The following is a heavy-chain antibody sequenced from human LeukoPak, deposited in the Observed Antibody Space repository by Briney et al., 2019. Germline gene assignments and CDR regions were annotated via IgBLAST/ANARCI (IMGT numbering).Heavy chain of an antibody. CDR2: INHSGSS. Sequence: SETLPLTCAVYGGSFSGYYWSWIRQPPGKGLEWIGEINHSGSSNYSPSLKSRVTISVDTSKNQFSLKLSSVTAADTAVYYCARVEWEALYYDSSGYNWFDPWGQGTLVTVSS. V-gene: IGHV4-34*01. J-gene: IGHJ5*02. CDR1: GGSFSGYY. CDR3: ARVEWEALYYDSSGYNWFDP. D-gene: IGHD3-22*01.